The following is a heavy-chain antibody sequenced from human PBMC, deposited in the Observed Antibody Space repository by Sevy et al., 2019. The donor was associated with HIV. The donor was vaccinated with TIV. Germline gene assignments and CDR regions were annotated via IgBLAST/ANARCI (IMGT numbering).Heavy chain of an antibody. Sequence: SETLSLTCAVSGGSISSGGYSWIWIRQPPGKGLEWIGYIYHSGSTYYNPSLKSRVTISVDRSKNQFSLKLSSVTAADTAVYYCARGYDLYYFDYWGQGTLVTVSS. CDR1: GGSISSGGYS. D-gene: IGHD5-12*01. J-gene: IGHJ4*02. CDR2: IYHSGST. V-gene: IGHV4-30-2*01. CDR3: ARGYDLYYFDY.